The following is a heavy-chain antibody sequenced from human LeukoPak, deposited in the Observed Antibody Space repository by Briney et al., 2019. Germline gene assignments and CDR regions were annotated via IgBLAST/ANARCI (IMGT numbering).Heavy chain of an antibody. Sequence: ASVKVSCKASGYTLTSYGISWVRQAPGQGLEWMGWISAYNGNTSYAQKFQGRVTMTRDMSTSTVYMELSSLRSEDTAVYYCARDGSRGHYYYYYMDVWGKGTTVTVSS. J-gene: IGHJ6*03. CDR1: GYTLTSYG. V-gene: IGHV1-18*01. CDR2: ISAYNGNT. D-gene: IGHD3-10*01. CDR3: ARDGSRGHYYYYYMDV.